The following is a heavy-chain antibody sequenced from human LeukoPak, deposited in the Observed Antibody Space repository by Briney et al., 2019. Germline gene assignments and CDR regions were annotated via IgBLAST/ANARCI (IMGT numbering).Heavy chain of an antibody. J-gene: IGHJ5*02. V-gene: IGHV3-11*01. CDR3: ARGPLTWFDP. CDR2: IGSGGTTI. CDR1: GFTFSDNY. Sequence: GGSLRLSCAASGFTFSDNYMNWIRQAPGKGLEWVSYIGSGGTTIYYADSVKGRFTISRDNAKKSLYLQMNSLTAEDTAVYYCARGPLTWFDPWGQGTLVTVSS.